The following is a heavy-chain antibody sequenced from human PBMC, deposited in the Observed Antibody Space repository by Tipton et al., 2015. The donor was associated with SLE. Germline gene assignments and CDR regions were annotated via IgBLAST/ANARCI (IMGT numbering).Heavy chain of an antibody. V-gene: IGHV3-23*01. CDR3: AKGPTRYSSSWCPDY. J-gene: IGHJ4*02. Sequence: GSLRLSCAASGFTFSSYAMYWVRQAPGKGLEWVSLISGSGGSSDYAESVKGRFTISRDNSKNTLYLQMNSLRTEDTAVYYCAKGPTRYSSSWCPDYWGQGTLVTVSS. CDR1: GFTFSSYA. D-gene: IGHD6-13*01. CDR2: ISGSGGSS.